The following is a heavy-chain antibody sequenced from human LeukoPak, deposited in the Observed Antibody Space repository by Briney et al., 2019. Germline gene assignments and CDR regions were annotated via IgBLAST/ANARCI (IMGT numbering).Heavy chain of an antibody. CDR3: ARGKDILTGSDAFDI. CDR1: GFTFSSYA. V-gene: IGHV3-30-3*01. CDR2: ISYDGSNK. J-gene: IGHJ3*02. D-gene: IGHD3-9*01. Sequence: PGGSLRLSCAASGFTFSSYAMHWVRQAPGKGLEWVAVISYDGSNKYYADSVKGRFIISRDNSKNTLYLQMNSLRAEDTAVYYCARGKDILTGSDAFDIWGQGTMVTVSS.